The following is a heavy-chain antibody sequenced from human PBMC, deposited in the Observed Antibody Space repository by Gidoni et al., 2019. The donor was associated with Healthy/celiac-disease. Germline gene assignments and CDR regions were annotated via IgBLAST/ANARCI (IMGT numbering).Heavy chain of an antibody. D-gene: IGHD2-2*01. CDR2: INPNSGGT. J-gene: IGHJ4*02. V-gene: IGHV1-2*04. CDR1: GYTFTGYY. Sequence: QVQLVQSGAEVKKPGASVKVSCKASGYTFTGYYLHWVRQAPGQGLEWMGWINPNSGGTNYAQKFQGWVTMTRDTSISTAYMELSRLRSDDTAVYYCARTPERDRPAAMQIHFDYWGQGTLVTVSS. CDR3: ARTPERDRPAAMQIHFDY.